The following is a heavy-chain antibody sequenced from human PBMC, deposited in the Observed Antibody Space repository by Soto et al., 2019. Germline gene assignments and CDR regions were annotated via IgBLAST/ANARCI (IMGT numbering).Heavy chain of an antibody. J-gene: IGHJ4*02. CDR3: ARGIAVAGRDY. CDR2: ISSSSYI. Sequence: PGXSLRLSCAASGFTFSSYSVNWIRQAPGKGLEWVSSISSSSYIYYADSVKGRFTISRDNAKNSLYLQMNSLRAEDTAVYYCARGIAVAGRDYWGQGTLVTVSS. CDR1: GFTFSSYS. D-gene: IGHD6-19*01. V-gene: IGHV3-21*01.